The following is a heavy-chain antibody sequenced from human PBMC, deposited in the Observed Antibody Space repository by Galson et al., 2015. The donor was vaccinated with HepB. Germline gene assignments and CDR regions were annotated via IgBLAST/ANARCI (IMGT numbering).Heavy chain of an antibody. J-gene: IGHJ4*02. D-gene: IGHD2-2*01. Sequence: SLRLSCAASGFTFSSYAMHWVRQAPGKGLEWVAVISYDGSNKYYADSVKGRFTISRDNSKNTLYLQMNSLRAEDTAVYYCARLSSTFDIVVVPAAVDFDYWGQGTLVTVSS. CDR1: GFTFSSYA. V-gene: IGHV3-30-3*01. CDR2: ISYDGSNK. CDR3: ARLSSTFDIVVVPAAVDFDY.